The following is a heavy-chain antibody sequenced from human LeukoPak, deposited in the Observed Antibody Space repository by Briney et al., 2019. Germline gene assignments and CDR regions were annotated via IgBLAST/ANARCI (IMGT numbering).Heavy chain of an antibody. CDR2: IFYSGNT. D-gene: IGHD1-26*01. V-gene: IGHV4-59*08. J-gene: IGHJ4*02. CDR3: ARLAAISGSDYPDD. CDR1: GVSISSYY. Sequence: SETLSLTCTVSGVSISSYYWSWIRQPPGKGLEWIGYIFYSGNTIYNPSLKSRVTISVDTSKNHFSLRLRSVTAADTAVYYCARLAAISGSDYPDDWGQGTPVTVSS.